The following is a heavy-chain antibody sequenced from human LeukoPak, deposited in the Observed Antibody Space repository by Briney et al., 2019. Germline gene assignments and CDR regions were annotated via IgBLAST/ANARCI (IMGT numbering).Heavy chain of an antibody. V-gene: IGHV1-2*02. CDR3: ARSPHILTGENFDF. CDR1: GYTFTDDY. Sequence: GASVKVSCKASGYTFTDDYIHWVRQAPGQELEWMGWINVNSGGTNYAQKFYARVTMTRDTSISTAYMELSRLRSDDTAVFYCARSPHILTGENFDFWGQGTLVTVSS. D-gene: IGHD3-9*01. CDR2: INVNSGGT. J-gene: IGHJ4*02.